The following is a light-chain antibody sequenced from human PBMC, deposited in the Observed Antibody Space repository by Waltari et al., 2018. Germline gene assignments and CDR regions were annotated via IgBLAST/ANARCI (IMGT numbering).Light chain of an antibody. CDR1: QSVFYSSNNKDY. V-gene: IGKV4-1*01. CDR2: WAS. CDR3: HQYYITPLT. J-gene: IGKJ4*01. Sequence: DIVLTQSPDSLAVSLGARATVNCNSRQSVFYSSNNKDYLAWYQQKPGQPPKLLIYWASTRVSGVPARFSGSGSGTDFTLTISSLQAEDVAVYYCHQYYITPLTFGGGTKVEIK.